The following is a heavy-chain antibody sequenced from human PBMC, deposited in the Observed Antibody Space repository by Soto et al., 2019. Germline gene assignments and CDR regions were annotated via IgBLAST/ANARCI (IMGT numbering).Heavy chain of an antibody. CDR1: GGYIGGGYYS. Sequence: SVTLTVTCAVSGGYIGGGYYSWSWIRQPPGKGLEWIGFIYNSGSTYYNSSLKSRVTISVDRSKNHFFLNLTSVTAADTAVYYCATYRKFFQIWGHGTKVTVSS. V-gene: IGHV4-30-2*01. CDR3: ATYRKFFQI. CDR2: IYNSGST. J-gene: IGHJ3*02.